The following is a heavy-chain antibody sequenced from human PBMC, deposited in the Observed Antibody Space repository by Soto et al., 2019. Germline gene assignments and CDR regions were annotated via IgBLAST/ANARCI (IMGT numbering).Heavy chain of an antibody. CDR3: ARAQTTVTSSPWFDP. V-gene: IGHV1-69*17. CDR1: GGTFSNSA. D-gene: IGHD4-17*01. J-gene: IGHJ5*02. CDR2: IIPIFDIT. Sequence: QVQLVQSGAEVKKPGSSVKVSCKASGGTFSNSAINWVRQAPGQGLEWVGGIIPIFDITAYAQKFRGRVTITAGRSTNTAYMELRNLRSDDTAVYYCARAQTTVTSSPWFDPWGQGTLVTVSS.